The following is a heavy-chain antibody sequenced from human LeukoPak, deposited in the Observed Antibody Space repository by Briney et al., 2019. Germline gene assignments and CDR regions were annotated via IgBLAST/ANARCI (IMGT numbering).Heavy chain of an antibody. CDR3: AKDYYDSSGLSSMYDY. Sequence: GGSLRLSCAASGFTFSSYVMSWVRQAPGKGLEWVSAISGSGDSTYYSGSVKGRFTISRDNSRNTLYLQMNSLRAEDTAVYYCAKDYYDSSGLSSMYDYWGQGTLVTVSS. V-gene: IGHV3-23*01. D-gene: IGHD3-22*01. CDR2: ISGSGDST. CDR1: GFTFSSYV. J-gene: IGHJ4*02.